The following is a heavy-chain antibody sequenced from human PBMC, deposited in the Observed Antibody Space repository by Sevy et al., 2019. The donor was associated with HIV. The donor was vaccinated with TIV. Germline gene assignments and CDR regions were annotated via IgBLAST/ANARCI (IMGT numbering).Heavy chain of an antibody. CDR1: GVSISSYY. Sequence: SETLSLTCTVSGVSISSYYWSWIRQPAGKGLEWIGRIYSSGSTNYNPSLKSRVTMSVDTSKNHFSLKLSAVTAADTAVYYCARGRYSSGWFDAFDIWGQGTMVTVSS. J-gene: IGHJ3*02. CDR3: ARGRYSSGWFDAFDI. D-gene: IGHD6-19*01. CDR2: IYSSGST. V-gene: IGHV4-4*07.